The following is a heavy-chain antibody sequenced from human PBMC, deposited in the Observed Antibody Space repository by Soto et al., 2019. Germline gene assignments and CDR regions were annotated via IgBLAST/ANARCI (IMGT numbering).Heavy chain of an antibody. CDR2: IFHSGST. J-gene: IGHJ5*02. D-gene: IGHD3-16*01. V-gene: IGHV4-59*08. CDR1: GDSIRSSY. Sequence: PSETLSLTCTVSGDSIRSSYWSWIRQPPGKGLEWIAYIFHSGSTNYNPSLKSRVTVSLDTSKNQFALKLSSVSAADTAVYYCARHVGLNWFDPWGQGTLVTVSS. CDR3: ARHVGLNWFDP.